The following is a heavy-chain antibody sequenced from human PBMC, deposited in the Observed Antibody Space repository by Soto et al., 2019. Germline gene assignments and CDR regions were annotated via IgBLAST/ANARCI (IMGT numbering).Heavy chain of an antibody. Sequence: QVQLVESGGGVVQPGRSLRLSCAASGFTFSSYGRHWVRQAPGKGLEWVAVIWYDGRNKYYADSVKGQFTISRDNSKNTLYLQMNTLRAEDTAVYYCARDPMVRGVYGMDVWGQGTTVTVSS. CDR3: ARDPMVRGVYGMDV. D-gene: IGHD3-10*01. J-gene: IGHJ6*02. V-gene: IGHV3-33*01. CDR2: IWYDGRNK. CDR1: GFTFSSYG.